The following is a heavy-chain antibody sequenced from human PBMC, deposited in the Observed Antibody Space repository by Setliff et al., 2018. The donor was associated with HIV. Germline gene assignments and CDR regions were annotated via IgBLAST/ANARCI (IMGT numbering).Heavy chain of an antibody. CDR2: IYYTGNT. D-gene: IGHD3-10*01. J-gene: IGHJ4*02. CDR1: GGSINTGHYY. V-gene: IGHV4-31*03. Sequence: SETLSLTCTVSGGSINTGHYYWSWIRHHPGKGLEWIAYIYYTGNTYFNPYLKSRITISIDTSKNQFSLKMSSVTAADTAVYYCARDRYAGEIDYWGQGTLVTVSS. CDR3: ARDRYAGEIDY.